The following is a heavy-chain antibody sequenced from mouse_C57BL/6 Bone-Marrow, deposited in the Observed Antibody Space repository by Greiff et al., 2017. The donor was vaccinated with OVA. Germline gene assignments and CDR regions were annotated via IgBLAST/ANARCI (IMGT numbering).Heavy chain of an antibody. CDR2: IDPENGAT. D-gene: IGHD2-1*01. Sequence: VQLQQSGAELVRPGASVKLSCTASGFNIKDDYMHWVKQRPEQGLEWIGWIDPENGATEYASKFQGKATITADTSSNTAYLQLSSLTSEDTAVYYCTTDGNFYWGQGTTLTVSS. J-gene: IGHJ2*01. V-gene: IGHV14-4*01. CDR1: GFNIKDDY. CDR3: TTDGNFY.